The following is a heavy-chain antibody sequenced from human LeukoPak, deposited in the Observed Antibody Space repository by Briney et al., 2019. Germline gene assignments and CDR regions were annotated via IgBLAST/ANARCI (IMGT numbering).Heavy chain of an antibody. Sequence: SETLSLTCAVYGGSFSGYYWSWIRQPPGKGLEWIGEINHSGSTNYNPSLKSRVTISVDTSKNQFTLKLTSVTAADTAVYYCARQTGSGLFILPGGQGTLVTVSS. CDR2: INHSGST. D-gene: IGHD3/OR15-3a*01. CDR3: ARQTGSGLFILP. CDR1: GGSFSGYY. J-gene: IGHJ4*02. V-gene: IGHV4-34*01.